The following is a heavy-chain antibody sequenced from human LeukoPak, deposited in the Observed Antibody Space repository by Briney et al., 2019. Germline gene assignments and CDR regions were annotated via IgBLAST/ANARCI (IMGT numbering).Heavy chain of an antibody. CDR2: ISYDGSNK. CDR3: AKDWYYYDSSGYLYYYYGMDV. D-gene: IGHD3-22*01. CDR1: GFTFSSYG. Sequence: GRSLRLSCAASGFTFSSYGMHWVRQAPGKGLEWVAVISYDGSNKYYADSVKGRFTISRDNSKNTLYLQMNSLRAEDTAVYYCAKDWYYYDSSGYLYYYYGMDVWGQGTTVTVSS. J-gene: IGHJ6*02. V-gene: IGHV3-30*18.